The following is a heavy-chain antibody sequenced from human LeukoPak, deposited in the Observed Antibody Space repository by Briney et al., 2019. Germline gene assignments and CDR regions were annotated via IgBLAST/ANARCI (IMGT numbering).Heavy chain of an antibody. CDR3: ARDVEWFYYGSGSYSEY. CDR1: GGTFSSYA. D-gene: IGHD3-10*01. J-gene: IGHJ4*02. Sequence: SVKVSCKASGGTFSSYAISWVRQAPGQGLEWMGGIIPIFGTANYAQKFQGRVTITTDESTSTAYMELRSLRSDDTAVYYCARDVEWFYYGSGSYSEYWGQGTLVTVFS. CDR2: IIPIFGTA. V-gene: IGHV1-69*05.